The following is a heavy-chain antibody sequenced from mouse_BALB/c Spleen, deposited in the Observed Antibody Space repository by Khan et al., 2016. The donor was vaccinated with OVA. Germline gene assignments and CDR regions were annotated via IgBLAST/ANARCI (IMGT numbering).Heavy chain of an antibody. J-gene: IGHJ3*01. Sequence: QMQLEESGAELVKPGASVKLSCKTSGYTFNSYWIQWIKQRPGQGLGWIGQIFPGTGTTSYNENFKGKATLTVDTSSSTAYMQVSSLTSEDSAVYFCARGYFGNYELIYWGQGTLVTVSP. CDR1: GYTFNSYW. CDR3: ARGYFGNYELIY. D-gene: IGHD2-1*01. V-gene: IGHV1S132*01. CDR2: IFPGTGTT.